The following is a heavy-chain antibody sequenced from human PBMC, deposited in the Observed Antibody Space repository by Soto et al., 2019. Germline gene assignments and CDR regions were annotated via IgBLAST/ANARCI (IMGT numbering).Heavy chain of an antibody. CDR3: ARDFGIAVAVTPPYYLDY. V-gene: IGHV1-69*08. CDR1: GGTFSSYT. CDR2: IIPILGIA. Sequence: QVQLVQSGAEVKKPGSSVKVSCKASGGTFSSYTISWVRQAPGQGLEWMGRIIPILGIANYAQKFQCRVTITADKSTSTANMELSSLRSEDTAVYYCARDFGIAVAVTPPYYLDYWGQGTLVTVSS. D-gene: IGHD6-19*01. J-gene: IGHJ4*02.